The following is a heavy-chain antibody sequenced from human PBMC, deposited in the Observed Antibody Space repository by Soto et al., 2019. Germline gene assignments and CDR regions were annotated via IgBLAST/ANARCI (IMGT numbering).Heavy chain of an antibody. Sequence: SETLSLTCTVSGGSISSSSYYWGWIRQPPGKGLEWIGSIYYSGSTYYNPSLKSRVTISVDTSKNQFSLKLSSVTAADTDVYYCARTIAVAGTNWFDPWGQGTLVTVSS. CDR3: ARTIAVAGTNWFDP. D-gene: IGHD6-19*01. V-gene: IGHV4-39*01. CDR1: GGSISSSSYY. CDR2: IYYSGST. J-gene: IGHJ5*02.